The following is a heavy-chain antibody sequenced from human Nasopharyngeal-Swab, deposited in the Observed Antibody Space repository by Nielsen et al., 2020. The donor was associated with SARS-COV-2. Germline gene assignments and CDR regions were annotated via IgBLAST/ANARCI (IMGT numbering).Heavy chain of an antibody. CDR2: INPSGGTT. V-gene: IGHV1-46*01. Sequence: ASVQVSCKASGYSFTSYNMHWVRQAPGQGLEWMGIINPSGGTTSHAQKFQGRVTMTRDTSTTTVYMELSRLRSEDTAVYYCAREASGSYLDYWGQGTLVTVSS. CDR3: AREASGSYLDY. D-gene: IGHD3-22*01. CDR1: GYSFTSYN. J-gene: IGHJ4*02.